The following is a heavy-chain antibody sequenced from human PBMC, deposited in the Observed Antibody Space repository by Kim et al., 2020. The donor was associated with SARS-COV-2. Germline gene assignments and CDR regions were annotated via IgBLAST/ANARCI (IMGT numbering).Heavy chain of an antibody. D-gene: IGHD1-26*01. V-gene: IGHV1-69*04. J-gene: IGHJ4*02. CDR3: ARTYSGSYLTFNPFDY. CDR2: IIPIFGIA. CDR1: GGTFSSYA. Sequence: SVKVSCKASGGTFSSYAISWVRQAPGQGLEWMGRIIPIFGIANYAQKFQGRVTITADKSTSTAYMELSSLRSEDTAVYYCARTYSGSYLTFNPFDYWGQGTLVTVSS.